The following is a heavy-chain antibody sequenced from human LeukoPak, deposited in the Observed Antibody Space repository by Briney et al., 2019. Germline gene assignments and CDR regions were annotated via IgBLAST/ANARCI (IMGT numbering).Heavy chain of an antibody. CDR1: GFTFSSYS. Sequence: TGGSPRLSCAASGFTFSSYSMNWVRQAPGKGLEWVSYISSSSSTIYYADSVKGRLTISRDNAKNSLYLQMNSLRDEDTAVYYCARDPGCSGGSCYQTNYYYYYGMDVWGQGTTVAVPS. V-gene: IGHV3-48*02. J-gene: IGHJ6*02. CDR3: ARDPGCSGGSCYQTNYYYYYGMDV. CDR2: ISSSSSTI. D-gene: IGHD2-15*01.